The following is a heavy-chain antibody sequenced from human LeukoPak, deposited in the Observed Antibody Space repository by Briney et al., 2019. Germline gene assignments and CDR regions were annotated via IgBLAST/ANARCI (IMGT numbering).Heavy chain of an antibody. CDR3: AGHYDYVWGSYRPHDAFDI. Sequence: GGSLRLSCAASGFTFTSCWMHWVRQAPGKGLVWVSRINSDGSSTSYADSVKGRFTISRDNAKNTLYLQMNSLRAEDTAVYYCAGHYDYVWGSYRPHDAFDIWGQGTMVTVSS. J-gene: IGHJ3*02. D-gene: IGHD3-16*02. CDR2: INSDGSST. CDR1: GFTFTSCW. V-gene: IGHV3-74*01.